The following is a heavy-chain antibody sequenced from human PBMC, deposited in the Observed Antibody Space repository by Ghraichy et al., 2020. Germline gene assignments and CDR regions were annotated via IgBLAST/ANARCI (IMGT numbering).Heavy chain of an antibody. J-gene: IGHJ2*01. D-gene: IGHD2-21*02. CDR1: GFTFTNYA. V-gene: IGHV3-48*02. CDR2: IDNAKRTTI. Sequence: GGSLRLSCVASGFTFTNYAINWVRQAPGKGLEWVAYIDNAKRTTIYYAGSVRGRFTISRDNGRNSVYLQMDSLREEDTAVYYCARKGGSCGGDCFLDFDLWGRGTLVTVSS. CDR3: ARKGGSCGGDCFLDFDL.